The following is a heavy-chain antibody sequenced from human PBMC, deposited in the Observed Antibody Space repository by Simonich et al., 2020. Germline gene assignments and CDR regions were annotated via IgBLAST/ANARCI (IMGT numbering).Heavy chain of an antibody. CDR2: IYYSGCT. CDR1: GGSISSYY. D-gene: IGHD1-26*01. CDR3: ARSLGYYYYYYGMDV. V-gene: IGHV4-59*08. Sequence: QVQLQESGPGLVKPSETLSLTCTVSGGSISSYYWSWIRPPPGKGLECIGYIYYSGCTNYNPSLKSVVTISVDTSKNQFSLKLSSVTAADTAVYYCARSLGYYYYYYGMDVWGQGTTVTVSS. J-gene: IGHJ6*02.